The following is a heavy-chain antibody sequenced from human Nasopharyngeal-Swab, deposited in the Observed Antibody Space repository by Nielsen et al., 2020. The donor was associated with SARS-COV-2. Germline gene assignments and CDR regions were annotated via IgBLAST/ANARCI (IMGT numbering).Heavy chain of an antibody. J-gene: IGHJ6*03. V-gene: IGHV3-21*01. CDR2: ISSSSSYI. CDR1: GFTFSSYS. CDR3: ARARRGVDYYMDV. Sequence: GGSLRLYCAASGFTFSSYSMNWVRQDPGKGLEWVSSISSSSSYIYYADSVKGRFTISRDNAKNSLYLQMNSLRAEDTAVYYCARARRGVDYYMDVWGKGTTVTVSS. D-gene: IGHD3-10*01.